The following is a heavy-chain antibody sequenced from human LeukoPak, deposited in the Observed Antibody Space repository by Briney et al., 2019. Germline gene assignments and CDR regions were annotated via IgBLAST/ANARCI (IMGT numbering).Heavy chain of an antibody. J-gene: IGHJ4*02. Sequence: GGSLRLSCAASGFTFSNAWMSWVRQAPGKGLEWVGRIKSKTDGGTTDYAAPVKGRFTISRDDSKNTLYLQVNSLKTEDTAVYYCTTDWGPLGYCSSTSCHVSDVDYWGQGTRVTVSS. CDR3: TTDWGPLGYCSSTSCHVSDVDY. CDR1: GFTFSNAW. D-gene: IGHD2-2*01. V-gene: IGHV3-15*01. CDR2: IKSKTDGGTT.